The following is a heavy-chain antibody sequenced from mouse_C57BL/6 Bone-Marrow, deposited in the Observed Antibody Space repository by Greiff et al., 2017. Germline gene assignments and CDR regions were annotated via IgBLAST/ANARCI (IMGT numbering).Heavy chain of an antibody. V-gene: IGHV1-81*01. CDR2: IDPRSGNT. J-gene: IGHJ2*01. Sequence: QVQLQQSGAELARPGASVKLSCKASGYTFTSYGMNWVKQRPGQGLEWIGEIDPRSGNTYYNEKFKGKATLTADKSSSTAYMELRSLTSEDSAVYFCARWGGSYYFDYWGQGTALTVSA. CDR3: ARWGGSYYFDY. D-gene: IGHD1-1*01. CDR1: GYTFTSYG.